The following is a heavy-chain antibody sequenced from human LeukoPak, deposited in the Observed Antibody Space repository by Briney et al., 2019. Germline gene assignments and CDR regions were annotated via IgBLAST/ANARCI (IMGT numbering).Heavy chain of an antibody. J-gene: IGHJ4*02. CDR2: IIPIFGTA. D-gene: IGHD3-10*01. CDR3: ATSVRGATAVDY. Sequence: ASVKVSCKASGGTFSSYAISRVRQAPGQGLEWMGGIIPIFGTANYAQKFQGRVTITADESTSTAYMELSSLRSEDTAVYYCATSVRGATAVDYWGQGTLVTVSS. V-gene: IGHV1-69*13. CDR1: GGTFSSYA.